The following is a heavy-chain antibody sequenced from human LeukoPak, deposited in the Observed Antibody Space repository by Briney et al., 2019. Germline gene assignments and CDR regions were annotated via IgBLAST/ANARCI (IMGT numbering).Heavy chain of an antibody. D-gene: IGHD3-22*01. CDR3: ARESKTYDGSGYYHDS. CDR1: GGSINNYF. Sequence: PSETLSLTCSISGGSINNYFWTWIRQPAGKGLEWIGRIYTSGSTDYNPSLKSRVTMSVDTSKNQFSLNLYSVTAADTAVYYCARESKTYDGSGYYHDSWGQGTRVTVSS. J-gene: IGHJ4*02. CDR2: IYTSGST. V-gene: IGHV4-4*07.